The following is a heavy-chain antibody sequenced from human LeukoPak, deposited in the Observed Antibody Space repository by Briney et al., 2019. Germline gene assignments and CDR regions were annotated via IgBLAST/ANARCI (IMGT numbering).Heavy chain of an antibody. CDR2: ISHSGST. D-gene: IGHD2-15*01. V-gene: IGHV4-38-2*02. Sequence: PSETLSLTCTVSGYSISSGYYWGWIRQPPGKGLEWIGSISHSGSTFYNPSLKSRVTVSVHTSKNQFPLRLTSVTAADTAVYYCARLSGIYCDRGSCFNYFDSWGQGALVTVSS. J-gene: IGHJ5*01. CDR1: GYSISSGYY. CDR3: ARLSGIYCDRGSCFNYFDS.